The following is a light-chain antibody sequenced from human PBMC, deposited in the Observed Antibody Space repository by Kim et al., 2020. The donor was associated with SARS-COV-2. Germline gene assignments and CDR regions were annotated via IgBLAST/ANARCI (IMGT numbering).Light chain of an antibody. J-gene: IGLJ2*01. V-gene: IGLV3-19*01. Sequence: SSELTQDPAVSVALGQTVRISCQGDSLRSYYATWYQQKPGQSPLLVIYGKNNRPSGIPDRFSGSSSGNTASLTITGTQAEDEADYYCKSRDRSTKVVFGGGTKLTVL. CDR2: GKN. CDR1: SLRSYY. CDR3: KSRDRSTKVV.